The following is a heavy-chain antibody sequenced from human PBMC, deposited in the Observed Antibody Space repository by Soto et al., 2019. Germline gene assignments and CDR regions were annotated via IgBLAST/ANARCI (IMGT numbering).Heavy chain of an antibody. CDR1: GFTVSSNY. CDR3: ERWSGIAVAGTGYYYGMDV. D-gene: IGHD6-19*01. CDR2: IYSGGST. V-gene: IGHV3-53*01. J-gene: IGHJ6*02. Sequence: PGGSLRLSCAASGFTVSSNYMSWVRQAPGKGLEWVSVIYSGGSTYYADSVKGRFTISRDNSKNTLYLQMNSLRAEDTAVYYCERWSGIAVAGTGYYYGMDVWGQGTTVTVSS.